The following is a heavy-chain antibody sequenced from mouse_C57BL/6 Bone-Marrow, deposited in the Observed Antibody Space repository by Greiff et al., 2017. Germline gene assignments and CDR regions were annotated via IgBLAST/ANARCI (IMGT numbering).Heavy chain of an antibody. D-gene: IGHD1-1*01. CDR1: GFSFNTYA. V-gene: IGHV10-1*01. CDR3: VVLGYYGRSYGAEYFGV. Sequence: EVKLMESGGGLVQPKGSLKLSCAASGFSFNTYAMNWVRQAPGQGLEWVDRISSKSNNYATDYADSVKDRMTISRDDSESMLYLQMNNLKTEDTAMYYCVVLGYYGRSYGAEYFGVWGTGTTVTVSS. J-gene: IGHJ1*03. CDR2: ISSKSNNYAT.